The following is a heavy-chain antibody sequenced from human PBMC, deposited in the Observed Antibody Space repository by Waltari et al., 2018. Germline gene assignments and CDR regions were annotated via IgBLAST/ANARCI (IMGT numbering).Heavy chain of an antibody. CDR3: ARDMAGGGGTSGWIDF. CDR1: GFRFDDYA. CDR2: ISWNSGSI. V-gene: IGHV3-43D*03. D-gene: IGHD3-16*01. J-gene: IGHJ4*02. Sequence: EMRLVESGGAVTQPGRSLRLSCVASGFRFDDYASHWVRQVPGKGLEWVSLISWNSGSIFYSDSLKSRVTISRDNSRNSLHLHINNLRSEDTALYFCARDMAGGGGTSGWIDFWGQGTLVTVAS.